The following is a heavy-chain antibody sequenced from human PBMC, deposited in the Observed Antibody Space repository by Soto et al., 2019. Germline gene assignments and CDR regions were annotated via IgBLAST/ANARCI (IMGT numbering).Heavy chain of an antibody. D-gene: IGHD1-26*01. CDR2: ISYDGSNT. V-gene: IGHV3-30*18. Sequence: PGGSLRLSCVASGFTFSSYGMHWVRQAPGKGLEWVAIISYDGSNTYYADSVKGRFTISRDNSKNTLYLQMNSLRAEDTSVYYCAKEGGLSGSYYISSSYYFAYWGQGPLVTVSS. CDR1: GFTFSSYG. J-gene: IGHJ4*02. CDR3: AKEGGLSGSYYISSSYYFAY.